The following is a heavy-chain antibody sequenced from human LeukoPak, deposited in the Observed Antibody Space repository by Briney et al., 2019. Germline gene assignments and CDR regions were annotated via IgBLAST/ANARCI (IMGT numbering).Heavy chain of an antibody. J-gene: IGHJ4*02. CDR3: ARLDTAATIDY. D-gene: IGHD5-18*01. CDR2: ISSSGSTI. V-gene: IGHV3-11*01. CDR1: GFPFSTYW. Sequence: GGSLRLSCAGSGFPFSTYWMSWVRQAPGKGLEWVSYISSSGSTIYYADSVKGRFTISRDNAKNSLYLQMNSLRAEDTAVYYCARLDTAATIDYWGQGTLVTVSS.